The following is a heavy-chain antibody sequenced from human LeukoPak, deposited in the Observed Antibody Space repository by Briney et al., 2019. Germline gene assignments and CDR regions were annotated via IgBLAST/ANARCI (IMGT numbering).Heavy chain of an antibody. Sequence: GASVTVSCKASGYTFTNYAMHWVRQAPGQRLEWMGWINGGNGDTKYSQKFQGRVTITRETSASTAYMELSSLRSEDTAVYYCAKPHSSQGVTTLYLFDCWGQGTLVTVSS. J-gene: IGHJ4*02. D-gene: IGHD2-21*02. CDR1: GYTFTNYA. CDR3: AKPHSSQGVTTLYLFDC. CDR2: INGGNGDT. V-gene: IGHV1-3*01.